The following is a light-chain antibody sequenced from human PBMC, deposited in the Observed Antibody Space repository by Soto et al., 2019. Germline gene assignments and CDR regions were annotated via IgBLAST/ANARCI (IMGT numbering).Light chain of an antibody. CDR1: QSVSSN. V-gene: IGKV3-15*01. CDR2: GAS. J-gene: IGKJ2*01. Sequence: EIVMTQSPATLSVSPGERATLSCRASQSVSSNLAWYQQKTGQAPRLLIYGASTRATGIPARFSGSGSGTEFTLTMSSLQSEDFAVYYCQQYNNWPPLMYTFGQGTKLEIK. CDR3: QQYNNWPPLMYT.